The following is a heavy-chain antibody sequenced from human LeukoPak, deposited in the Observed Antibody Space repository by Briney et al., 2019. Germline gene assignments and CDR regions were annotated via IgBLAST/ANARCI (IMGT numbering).Heavy chain of an antibody. CDR1: GFTFSSYA. CDR3: ARVFYYYYYMDV. V-gene: IGHV3-23*01. Sequence: GGSLRLSCAASGFTFSSYAMSWVRQAPGKGLEWVSAISGSGGSTYYADSVKGRFTISRDNSKNTLYLQMNSLRAEDTAVYYCARVFYYYYYMDVWGKGTTVTISS. J-gene: IGHJ6*03. CDR2: ISGSGGST.